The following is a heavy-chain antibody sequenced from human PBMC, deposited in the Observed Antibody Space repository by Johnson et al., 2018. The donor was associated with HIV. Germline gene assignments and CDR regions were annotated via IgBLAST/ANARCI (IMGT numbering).Heavy chain of an antibody. CDR2: ISGSGGST. D-gene: IGHD2-21*02. CDR1: GFTFSNAW. J-gene: IGHJ3*02. V-gene: IGHV3-23*04. CDR3: AKDWDVVVTADDAFDI. Sequence: VQLVESGGGLVKPGGSLRLSCAASGFTFSNAWMSWVRQAPGKGLEWVSAISGSGGSTYYADSVKGRFTISRDNSKNTLYLQMNSLRAEDTAVYYCAKDWDVVVTADDAFDIWGQGTMVTVSS.